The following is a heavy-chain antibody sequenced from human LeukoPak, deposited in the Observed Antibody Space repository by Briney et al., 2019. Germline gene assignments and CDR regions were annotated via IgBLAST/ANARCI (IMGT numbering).Heavy chain of an antibody. Sequence: GASVKVSCKASGYTFTSYDINWVRQATGQGLEWMGWMNPNSGNTGYAQKFQGRVTMTRNTSISTAHMELSSLRSEDTAVYYCARSPSYCTNGVCGMDVWGQGTTVTVSS. CDR1: GYTFTSYD. CDR3: ARSPSYCTNGVCGMDV. V-gene: IGHV1-8*01. D-gene: IGHD2-8*01. CDR2: MNPNSGNT. J-gene: IGHJ6*02.